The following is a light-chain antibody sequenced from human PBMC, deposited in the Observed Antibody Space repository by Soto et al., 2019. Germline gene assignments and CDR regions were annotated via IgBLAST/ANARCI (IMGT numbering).Light chain of an antibody. CDR3: AAWDDSLSGVV. Sequence: QSVLTQPPSASGTPGQSVTIFSSGSSSNIGTNYVYWYQQLPGTAPKLLIYGNNQRPSGVPDRFSGSRSGTSASLAISGLLSEDEAEYYCAAWDDSLSGVVFGGGTKLTVL. CDR1: SSNIGTNY. CDR2: GNN. V-gene: IGLV1-47*01. J-gene: IGLJ3*02.